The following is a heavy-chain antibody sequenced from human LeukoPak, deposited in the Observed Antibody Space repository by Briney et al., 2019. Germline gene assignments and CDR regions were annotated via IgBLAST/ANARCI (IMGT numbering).Heavy chain of an antibody. V-gene: IGHV1-2*02. Sequence: ASVNVSCKASGYTFSGTGWYLYWLRQAPGQGLECMGWIYPYTGATHYAQKFRGRVAMTRDTSISTAYMELSRLRPDDTAVYYCARDGPAQMVDFDYWGQGTLVTVSS. CDR3: ARDGPAQMVDFDY. CDR2: IYPYTGAT. CDR1: GYTFSGTGWY. J-gene: IGHJ4*02. D-gene: IGHD3-10*01.